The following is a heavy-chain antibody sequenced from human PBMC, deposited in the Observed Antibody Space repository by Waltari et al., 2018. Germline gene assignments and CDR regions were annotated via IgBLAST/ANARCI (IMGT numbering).Heavy chain of an antibody. V-gene: IGHV3-53*01. J-gene: IGHJ4*02. CDR3: APSRRERADGSYFDS. CDR1: GCTVGNTL. D-gene: IGHD1-26*01. CDR2: IYSGGRT. Sequence: EVQLVESGGGSIQHGGSLELSCAGPGCTVGNTLMMWVRQAPGKGLEWVSLIYSGGRTYYADSVQGRFTISRDTSKNTLQLQMNSLRGEDTAVYYCAPSRRERADGSYFDSWGQGTLVTVSS.